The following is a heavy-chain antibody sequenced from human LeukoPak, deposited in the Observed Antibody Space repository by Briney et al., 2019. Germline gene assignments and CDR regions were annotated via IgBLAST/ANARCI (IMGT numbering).Heavy chain of an antibody. J-gene: IGHJ4*02. Sequence: SGGSLRLSCAASGFTFSSYAMSWVRQAPGKGLEWVAVIWYDGSNKYYADSVKGRFTISRDNSKNTLYLQMNSLRAEDTAVYYCARDGGDYGDYELQYYFDYWGQGTLVTVSS. V-gene: IGHV3-33*08. CDR1: GFTFSSYA. CDR3: ARDGGDYGDYELQYYFDY. CDR2: IWYDGSNK. D-gene: IGHD4-17*01.